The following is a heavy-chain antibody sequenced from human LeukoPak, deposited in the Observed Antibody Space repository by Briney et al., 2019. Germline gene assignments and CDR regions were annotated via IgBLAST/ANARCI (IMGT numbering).Heavy chain of an antibody. CDR1: GGTFSSYA. CDR2: IIPIFGTA. D-gene: IGHD4-17*01. V-gene: IGHV1-69*13. CDR3: ARDWVMTTVTEALGY. J-gene: IGHJ4*02. Sequence: SVKVSCKASGGTFSSYAISWVRQAPGQGLEWMGGIIPIFGTANYAQKFQGRVTITADESTSTAYMELSSLRSEDTAVYYCARDWVMTTVTEALGYWGQGTLVTVSS.